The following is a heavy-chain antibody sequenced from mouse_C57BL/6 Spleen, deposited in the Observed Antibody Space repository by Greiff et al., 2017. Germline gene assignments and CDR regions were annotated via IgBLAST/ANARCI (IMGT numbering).Heavy chain of an antibody. D-gene: IGHD2-1*01. J-gene: IGHJ4*01. V-gene: IGHV1-22*01. Sequence: DVHLVESGPELVKPGASVKMSCKASGYTFTDYNMHWVKQSHGKSLEWIGYINPNNGGTSYNQKFKGKATLTVNKSSSTAYMELRSLTSEDSAVYFCARHYYDYGNYEDAMDYWGQGTSVTVSS. CDR1: GYTFTDYN. CDR2: INPNNGGT. CDR3: ARHYYDYGNYEDAMDY.